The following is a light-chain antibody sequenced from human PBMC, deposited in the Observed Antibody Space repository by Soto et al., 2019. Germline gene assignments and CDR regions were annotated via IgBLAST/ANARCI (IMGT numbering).Light chain of an antibody. J-gene: IGKJ1*01. CDR1: QTIDSW. CDR3: QQYNSYSRT. V-gene: IGKV1-5*03. CDR2: KAS. Sequence: DIQMTQSPSTLSSAVGDRVTITWRASQTIDSWLAWYQQRPGKPPNLLIYKASTLESGVPSRFSGSGSGTEFTLTISSLQPDDFATYYCQQYNSYSRTFGQGTKVDIK.